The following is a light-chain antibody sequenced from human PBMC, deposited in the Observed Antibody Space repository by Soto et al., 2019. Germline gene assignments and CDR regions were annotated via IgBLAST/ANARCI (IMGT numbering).Light chain of an antibody. CDR2: EVS. V-gene: IGLV2-14*01. CDR1: SSDVGGYNY. Sequence: QSALTQPASVSGSPGQSITISCTGTSSDVGGYNYVSWYQQHPGKAPTLRIYEVSNRPSGVSNRFSGSKSGNTASLTISGLPAEDEADYYCSSYTSSSTYVVGTGTKLTVL. CDR3: SSYTSSSTYV. J-gene: IGLJ1*01.